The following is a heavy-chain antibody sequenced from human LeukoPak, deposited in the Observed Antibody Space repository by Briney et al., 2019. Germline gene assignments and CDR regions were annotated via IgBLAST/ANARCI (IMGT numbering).Heavy chain of an antibody. Sequence: GGSLRLSCAASGFTFNKSWMSWVRQAPGKGPEWVANIKEDGTQKYYVDSVRGRFTISRDNVENSLYLQMNSLRDEDTDVYYCEKPGERDYGGRGTFVTVSS. CDR1: GFTFNKSW. CDR3: EKPGERDY. CDR2: IKEDGTQK. J-gene: IGHJ4*02. D-gene: IGHD3-16*01. V-gene: IGHV3-7*01.